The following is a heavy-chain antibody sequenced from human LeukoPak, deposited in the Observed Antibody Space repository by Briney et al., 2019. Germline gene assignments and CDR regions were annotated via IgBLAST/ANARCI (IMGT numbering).Heavy chain of an antibody. CDR1: GFSFSDYG. CDR3: ARGDTRGYYYRFFDY. V-gene: IGHV3-7*01. D-gene: IGHD3-22*01. J-gene: IGHJ4*02. CDR2: IKEDGSGI. Sequence: GGSLRLSCAASGFSFSDYGMHWVRQAPGKGLEWVANIKEDGSGIYYVDSVEGRFTISRDNAKKSLYLQMNSLRAEDTAVYYCARGDTRGYYYRFFDYWGQGTLVTVSS.